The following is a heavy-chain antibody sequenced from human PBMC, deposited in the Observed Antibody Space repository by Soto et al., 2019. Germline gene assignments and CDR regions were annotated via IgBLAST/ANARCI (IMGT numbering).Heavy chain of an antibody. CDR2: INAGNGNT. CDR1: GYTFTSYA. Sequence: QVQLVQSGAEVKKPGASVKVSCKASGYTFTSYAMHWVRQAPEQRLEWMGWINAGNGNTKYSQKFQGRVTITRDTSASTAYMELSRLRSEDTAVYYCARDPVYSYGYNWGQGTLVTVSS. CDR3: ARDPVYSYGYN. D-gene: IGHD5-18*01. J-gene: IGHJ4*02. V-gene: IGHV1-3*01.